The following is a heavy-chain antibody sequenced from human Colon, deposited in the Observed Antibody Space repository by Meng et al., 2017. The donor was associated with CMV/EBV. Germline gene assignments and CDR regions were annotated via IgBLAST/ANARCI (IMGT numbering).Heavy chain of an antibody. V-gene: IGHV3-23*01. CDR3: AKSTVGDYSYFDS. J-gene: IGHJ4*02. CDR1: GFTFSSYE. CDR2: IIGNGGGT. Sequence: GGSLRLSCAASGFTFSSYEMTWVRQAPGKGLEWVSRIIGNGGGTNYADSVKGRFTISRDNSKNTLYLQMSSLRAEDSAVYYCAKSTVGDYSYFDSWGQGTLVTVSS. D-gene: IGHD2-21*01.